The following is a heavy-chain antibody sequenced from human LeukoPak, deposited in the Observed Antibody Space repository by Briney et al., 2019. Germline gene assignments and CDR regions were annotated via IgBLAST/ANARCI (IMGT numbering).Heavy chain of an antibody. CDR3: ARTSRGFDY. CDR2: INHSGST. D-gene: IGHD3-10*01. J-gene: IGHJ4*02. Sequence: SETLSLTCAVYGGSFSGYYWSWIRQPPGKGLEWIGEINHSGSTNYNPSLKSRVTISVDTSKNQFSLKLSSVTAADTAVYYCARTSRGFDYWGQGSLVTVSS. CDR1: GGSFSGYY. V-gene: IGHV4-34*01.